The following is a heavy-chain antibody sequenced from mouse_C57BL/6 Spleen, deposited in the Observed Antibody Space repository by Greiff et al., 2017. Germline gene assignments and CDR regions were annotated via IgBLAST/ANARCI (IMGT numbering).Heavy chain of an antibody. J-gene: IGHJ4*01. CDR3: ARSGGSSLYYAMDY. D-gene: IGHD1-1*01. Sequence: QVQLQQSGPELVKPGASVKISCKASGYAFSSSWMNWVKQRPGKGLEWIGYINPSSGYTKYNQKFKDKATLTADKSSSTAYMQLSSLTYEDSAVYYCARSGGSSLYYAMDYWGQGTSVTVSS. CDR2: INPSSGYT. V-gene: IGHV1-7*01. CDR1: GYAFSSSW.